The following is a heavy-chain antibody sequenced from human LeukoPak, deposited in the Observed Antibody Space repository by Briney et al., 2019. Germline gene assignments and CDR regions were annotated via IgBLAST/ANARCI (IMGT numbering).Heavy chain of an antibody. CDR3: ASHSGGYAY. V-gene: IGHV4-61*02. D-gene: IGHD5-12*01. Sequence: NPSQTMSLTCTVPGGSISSGSYYWSWIRHPAGKGLERIGRIYTSGNTHYNPSLKSRVTISVDTSKNQFSLKLSSVTAADTAVYYCASHSGGYAYWGQGTLVTVSS. CDR2: IYTSGNT. CDR1: GGSISSGSYY. J-gene: IGHJ4*02.